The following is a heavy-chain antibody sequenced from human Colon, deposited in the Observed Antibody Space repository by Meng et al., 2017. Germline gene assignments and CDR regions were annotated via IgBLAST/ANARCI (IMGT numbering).Heavy chain of an antibody. CDR2: IWSDGRSK. CDR1: GLIFSKSG. D-gene: IGHD3-10*01. J-gene: IGHJ5*01. CDR3: AREKGVTYLDT. Sequence: GESLKTSCAASGLIFSKSGMHWVHQAPGKGLEWVAFIWSDGRSKYYTDSVKGRFTISRDNSKNTLSLQMDSLRVEDTAGYYCAREKGVTYLDTWGQGTLVTVSS. V-gene: IGHV3-30*02.